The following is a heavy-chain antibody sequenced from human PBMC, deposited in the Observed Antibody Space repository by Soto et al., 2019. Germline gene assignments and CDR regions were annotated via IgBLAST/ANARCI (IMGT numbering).Heavy chain of an antibody. V-gene: IGHV3-30*18. CDR2: ISYDGSNK. CDR3: AKVLLSSGWYNDAFYI. D-gene: IGHD6-19*01. Sequence: GGSLRLSCAASGLTFSSYGMHWVRQAPGKGLEWVAVISYDGSNKYYADSVKGRFTISRDNSKNTLYLQMNSLRAEDTAVYYCAKVLLSSGWYNDAFYIWGQGTMVTVSS. J-gene: IGHJ3*02. CDR1: GLTFSSYG.